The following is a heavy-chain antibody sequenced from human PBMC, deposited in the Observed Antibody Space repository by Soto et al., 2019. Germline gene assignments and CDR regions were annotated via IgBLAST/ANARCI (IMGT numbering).Heavy chain of an antibody. D-gene: IGHD2-2*01. CDR2: IWYDGSNK. J-gene: IGHJ4*02. V-gene: IGHV3-33*01. CDR1: GFTFSSYG. Sequence: PGGSLRLSYAATGFTFSSYGMHWVRQAPGKGLEWVAVIWYDGSNKYYADSVKGRFTISRDNSKNTLYLQMNSLRAEDRAVYYCARDLVPAAVDYWGEGTLVTVSS. CDR3: ARDLVPAAVDY.